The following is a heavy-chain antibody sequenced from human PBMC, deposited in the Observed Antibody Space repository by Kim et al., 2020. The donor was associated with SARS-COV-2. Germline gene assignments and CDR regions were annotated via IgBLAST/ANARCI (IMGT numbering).Heavy chain of an antibody. CDR1: GYTFTSYY. CDR2: INPSGGST. CDR3: ARVMGWFGGYYYYGMDV. Sequence: ASVKVSCKASGYTFTSYYMHWVRQAPGQGLEWMGIINPSGGSTSYAQKFQGRVTMTRDTSTSTVYMELSSLRSEDTAVYYCARVMGWFGGYYYYGMDVWGQGTTVTVSS. V-gene: IGHV1-46*01. D-gene: IGHD3-10*01. J-gene: IGHJ6*02.